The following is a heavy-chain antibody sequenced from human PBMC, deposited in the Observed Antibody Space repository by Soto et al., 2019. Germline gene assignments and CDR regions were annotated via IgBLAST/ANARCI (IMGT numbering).Heavy chain of an antibody. D-gene: IGHD1-1*01. V-gene: IGHV1-69*01. J-gene: IGHJ4*02. CDR1: GDSFSKYT. CDR3: ARGRGLYNSGRSQLDS. Sequence: QVQLVQSGAEVKKPGSSVRVSCKTSGDSFSKYTVNWVRQAPRQGLEWMGGFIPRFATTNFAPTLQGRVTTTADQSMNKVYMEFSSLRCEDTARSYCARGRGLYNSGRSQLDSWGQATLVTVAS. CDR2: FIPRFATT.